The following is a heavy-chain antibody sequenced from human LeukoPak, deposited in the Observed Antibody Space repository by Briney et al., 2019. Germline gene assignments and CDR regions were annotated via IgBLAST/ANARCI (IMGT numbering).Heavy chain of an antibody. J-gene: IGHJ4*02. CDR2: IYTGGTT. CDR1: GFSVTSNH. CDR3: ARDSSSYYFDY. D-gene: IGHD6-6*01. V-gene: IGHV3-66*01. Sequence: GGSLRLSCAASGFSVTSNHMNWVRQAPGKWREWVSIIYTGGTTHSADSWKDRFPISGADSITTLYLQMNSWRPEATVVNYFARDSSSYYFDYWGQGTLVTVSS.